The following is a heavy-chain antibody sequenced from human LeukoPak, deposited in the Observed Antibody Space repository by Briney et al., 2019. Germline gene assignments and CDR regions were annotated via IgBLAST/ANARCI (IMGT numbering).Heavy chain of an antibody. Sequence: GGSLRLSCAASGFTFSSYGMHWVRQAPGKGLEWVAVISYDGSNKYYADSVKGRLTISRDNSKNTLYLQMNSLRAEDTAVYYCAKGYYGGNVPGYWGQGTLVTVSS. CDR2: ISYDGSNK. D-gene: IGHD4-23*01. J-gene: IGHJ4*02. CDR3: AKGYYGGNVPGY. CDR1: GFTFSSYG. V-gene: IGHV3-30*18.